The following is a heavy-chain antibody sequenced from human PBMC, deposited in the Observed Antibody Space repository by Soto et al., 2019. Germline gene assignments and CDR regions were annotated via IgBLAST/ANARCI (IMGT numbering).Heavy chain of an antibody. Sequence: QVQLVQSGAEVKRPGSSVKVSCKASGDTFSSHTIIAWVRQAPGQGLEWMGRVIPTLDILDYAQRFQDRGTXTXXTATSTAYLELTSLTSGDTAIYSRARDEGGYNFGSDYGLDVWGQGTTVTVSS. D-gene: IGHD5-18*01. CDR2: VIPTLDIL. CDR1: GDTFSSHT. CDR3: ARDEGGYNFGSDYGLDV. V-gene: IGHV1-69*02. J-gene: IGHJ6*02.